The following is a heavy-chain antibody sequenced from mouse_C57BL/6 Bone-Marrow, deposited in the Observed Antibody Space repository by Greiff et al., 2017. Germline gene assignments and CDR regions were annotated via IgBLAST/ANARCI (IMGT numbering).Heavy chain of an antibody. Sequence: QVQLKESGAELMKPGASVKLSCKATGYTFTGYWIAWVKQRPGHGLEWIGEILPGSGSTNYNEKFKGKATFTADTSSNTAYMQLSSLRTEDSAIYCCAGSTVAPYYAMDYWGQGTSVTVSS. CDR2: ILPGSGST. V-gene: IGHV1-9*01. D-gene: IGHD1-1*01. J-gene: IGHJ4*01. CDR1: GYTFTGYW. CDR3: AGSTVAPYYAMDY.